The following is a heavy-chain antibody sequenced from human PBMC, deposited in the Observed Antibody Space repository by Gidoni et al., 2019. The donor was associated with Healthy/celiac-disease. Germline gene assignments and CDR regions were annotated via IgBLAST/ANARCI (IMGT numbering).Heavy chain of an antibody. D-gene: IGHD1-26*01. CDR3: ARVGPGAWELLPSSAHYGMDV. Sequence: QVQLQESGPGLVKPSETLSLTCTVSGGSISSYYWSWIRQPPGKGLEWIGYIYYSGSTNYNPSLKSRVTISVDTSKNQFSLKLSSVTAADTAVYYCARVGPGAWELLPSSAHYGMDVWGQGTTVTVSS. CDR2: IYYSGST. V-gene: IGHV4-59*01. J-gene: IGHJ6*02. CDR1: GGSISSYY.